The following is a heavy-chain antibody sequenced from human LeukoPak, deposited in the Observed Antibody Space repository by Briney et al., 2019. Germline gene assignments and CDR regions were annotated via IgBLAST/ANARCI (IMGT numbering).Heavy chain of an antibody. D-gene: IGHD2-8*01. CDR3: ARTLYPSYYYGMDV. V-gene: IGHV3-48*01. CDR2: ISSSSSTI. Sequence: GGSLRLSCAASGFTFSSYSMNWVRQAPGKGLEWVSYISSSSSTIYYADSVKGRFTISRDNAKNSLYLQMNSLRAEDTAVYYCARTLYPSYYYGMDVWGQGTTVTVSS. CDR1: GFTFSSYS. J-gene: IGHJ6*02.